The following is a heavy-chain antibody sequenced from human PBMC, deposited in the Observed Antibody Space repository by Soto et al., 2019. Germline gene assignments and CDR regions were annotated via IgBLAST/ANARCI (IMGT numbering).Heavy chain of an antibody. CDR2: ISYDGSNK. CDR1: GFTFSSYG. J-gene: IGHJ6*02. Sequence: GGSLRLSCAASGFTFSSYGMHWVRQAPGKGLEWVAVISYDGSNKYYADSVKGRFTISRDNSKNTLYLQMNSLRAEGTAVYYCAKDLDGDFAASHYYYYGMDVWGQGTTVTVSS. CDR3: AKDLDGDFAASHYYYYGMDV. D-gene: IGHD2-21*02. V-gene: IGHV3-30*18.